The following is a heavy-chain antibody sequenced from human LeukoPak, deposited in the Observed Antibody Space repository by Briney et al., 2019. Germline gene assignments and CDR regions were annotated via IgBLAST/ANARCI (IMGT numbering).Heavy chain of an antibody. J-gene: IGHJ3*02. Sequence: GGSLRLSCAASGFTFDNYGMSWVCQAPGKGLEWVSGINWNGGSTGYADSVKGRFTISRDNAKNPLYLQMNSLKAEDTALYYCARIDTYYYDSSGYYSAFDIWGQGTIVTVSS. CDR1: GFTFDNYG. V-gene: IGHV3-20*04. CDR3: ARIDTYYYDSSGYYSAFDI. D-gene: IGHD3-22*01. CDR2: INWNGGST.